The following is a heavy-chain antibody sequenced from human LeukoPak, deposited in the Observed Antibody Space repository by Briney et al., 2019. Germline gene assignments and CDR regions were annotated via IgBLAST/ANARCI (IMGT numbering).Heavy chain of an antibody. V-gene: IGHV3-23*01. CDR2: ISGSGGST. CDR3: AKVTTVMPPDAFDI. D-gene: IGHD4-11*01. J-gene: IGHJ3*02. Sequence: PGGSLRLSCAASAFTFRNYAMSWVRQAPGKGLEWVSAISGSGGSTYYADSVKGRFTISRDNSKNTLFLQMNSLRAEDTAQYYCAKVTTVMPPDAFDIWGQGTMVTVSS. CDR1: AFTFRNYA.